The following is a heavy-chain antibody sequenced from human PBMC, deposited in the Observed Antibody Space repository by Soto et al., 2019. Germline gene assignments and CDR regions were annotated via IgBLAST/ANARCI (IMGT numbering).Heavy chain of an antibody. Sequence: SETLSLTCSVSGGSVSNSNYSCGWIRQSPVKGLEWIGYIYYSGSTYYNPSLKSRVTISVDRSKNQFSLKLSSVTAADTAVYYCARGVDTAMVPLDYWGQGTLVTVSS. CDR3: ARGVDTAMVPLDY. CDR2: IYYSGST. D-gene: IGHD5-18*01. V-gene: IGHV4-39*07. J-gene: IGHJ4*02. CDR1: GGSVSNSNYS.